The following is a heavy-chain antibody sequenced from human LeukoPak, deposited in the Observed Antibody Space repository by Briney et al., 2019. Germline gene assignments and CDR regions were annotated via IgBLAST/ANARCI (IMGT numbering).Heavy chain of an antibody. CDR1: GGSISSGGSC. CDR3: ARADYGDYGYFDY. V-gene: IGHV4-30-2*01. D-gene: IGHD4-17*01. Sequence: SETLSLTCAVSGGSISSGGSCWSWIRQPPGKGLEWIGYIYHRGSTYYNPSLKSRVTISVDRSKTQFSLKLSSVTAADTAVYYRARADYGDYGYFDYWGQGTLVTVSS. J-gene: IGHJ4*02. CDR2: IYHRGST.